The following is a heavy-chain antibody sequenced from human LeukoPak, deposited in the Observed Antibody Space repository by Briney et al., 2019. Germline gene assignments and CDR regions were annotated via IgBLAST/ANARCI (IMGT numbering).Heavy chain of an antibody. J-gene: IGHJ4*02. D-gene: IGHD1-26*01. CDR3: ARDLYSGSYLGVNY. CDR2: IKKDGNDK. Sequence: GGSLRLSCATSGFTFSCYWMSWVRRAPGKGLEWVANIKKDGNDKYYVGSVKGRFTISRDNAKNSLYLQMSSLRAEDSAVYYCARDLYSGSYLGVNYWGQGTLVTVSS. V-gene: IGHV3-7*04. CDR1: GFTFSCYW.